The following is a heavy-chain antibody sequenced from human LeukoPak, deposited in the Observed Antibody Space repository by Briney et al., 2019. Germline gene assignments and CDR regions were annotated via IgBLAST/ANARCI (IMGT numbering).Heavy chain of an antibody. CDR2: IWYDGSNQ. Sequence: PGGSLRLSCAASGFTFSSYGMHWVRQAPGKGLEWVALIWYDGSNQSYADSVKGRFTISRDNSKHTLFLQVNSLRAEDTAVYYCARDGSFWGGYPYYFDYWGQGTLVTVSS. CDR1: GFTFSSYG. J-gene: IGHJ4*02. CDR3: ARDGSFWGGYPYYFDY. D-gene: IGHD3-16*01. V-gene: IGHV3-33*01.